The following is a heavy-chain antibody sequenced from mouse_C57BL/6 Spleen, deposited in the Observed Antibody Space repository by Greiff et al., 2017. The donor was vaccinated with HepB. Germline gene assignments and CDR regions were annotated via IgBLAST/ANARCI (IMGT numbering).Heavy chain of an antibody. CDR2: IYPSDSET. D-gene: IGHD2-1*01. CDR1: GYTFTSYW. J-gene: IGHJ2*01. CDR3: ARGDYGNFYFDY. Sequence: QVQLQQPGAELVRPGSSVKLSCKASGYTFTSYWMDWVKQRPGQGLEWIGNIYPSDSETHYNQKFKDKATLTVDKSSSTAYMQLSSLTSEVSAVYYCARGDYGNFYFDYWGQGTTLTVSS. V-gene: IGHV1-61*01.